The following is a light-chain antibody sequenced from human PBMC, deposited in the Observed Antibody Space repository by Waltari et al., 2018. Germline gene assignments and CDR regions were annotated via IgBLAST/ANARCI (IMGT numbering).Light chain of an antibody. Sequence: VILTQSRATLSLSPGERATLSCRASQSVGIYLAWYQQKPGQAPRLLIHSASSRATGIPDRFSGSGSGTEFTLTISSLEPEDVGVYHCYQHSSGYSFGQGTKVEIK. CDR3: YQHSSGYS. CDR2: SAS. J-gene: IGKJ2*03. CDR1: QSVGIY. V-gene: IGKV3-11*01.